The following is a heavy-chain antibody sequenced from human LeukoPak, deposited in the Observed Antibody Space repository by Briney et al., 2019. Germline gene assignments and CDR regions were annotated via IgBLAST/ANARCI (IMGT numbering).Heavy chain of an antibody. Sequence: GGSLRLSCAASGFTFSSYWMSWVRQAPGKGLEWVANIKQDGSEKYYVGSVKGRFTISRDNAKNSLYLQMNSLRAEDTAVYYCARVFSGCSGGSCYGYWGQGTLVTVSS. CDR2: IKQDGSEK. CDR1: GFTFSSYW. J-gene: IGHJ4*02. CDR3: ARVFSGCSGGSCYGY. V-gene: IGHV3-7*05. D-gene: IGHD2-15*01.